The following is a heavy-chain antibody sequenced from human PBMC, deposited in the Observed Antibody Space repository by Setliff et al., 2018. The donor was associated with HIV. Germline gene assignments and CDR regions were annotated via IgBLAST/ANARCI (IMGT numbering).Heavy chain of an antibody. D-gene: IGHD6-19*01. CDR2: IIPPFDAG. V-gene: IGHV1-69*13. J-gene: IGHJ3*01. Sequence: SVKVSCKASGDSFSNYAVNWVRQAPGQGLEWMGGIIPPFDAGIYAQRFQGRVTISADESTSTVYMEVNSLRYEDTAVYYRARVTESSGWHEEGSDVWGQGTRVTVSS. CDR3: ARVTESSGWHEEGSDV. CDR1: GDSFSNYA.